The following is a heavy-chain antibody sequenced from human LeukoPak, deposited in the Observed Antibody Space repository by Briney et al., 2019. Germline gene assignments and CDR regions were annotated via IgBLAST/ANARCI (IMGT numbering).Heavy chain of an antibody. CDR2: ISYDGSNK. D-gene: IGHD5-18*01. CDR1: GFTFSSYA. CDR3: ARLPLTARRHFDF. J-gene: IGHJ4*02. Sequence: PGGSLRLSCAASGFTFSSYAMHWVRQAPGKGLEWVAVISYDGSNKYYADSVKGRFTISRDNSKNTLYLQMNSLRAEDTAVYYCARLPLTARRHFDFWGQGTQVTVSS. V-gene: IGHV3-30-3*01.